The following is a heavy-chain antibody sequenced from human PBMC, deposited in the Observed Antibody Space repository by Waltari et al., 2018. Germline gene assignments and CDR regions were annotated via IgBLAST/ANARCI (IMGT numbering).Heavy chain of an antibody. Sequence: QLQMEESGPGLVRPSETLSLTCAVSGGSTTTITYFWGWIRQPPGKGLEWIGSFSYNGNTYYNPSLKRRVAISGDTSKNQISLLLSSVTAADTAVYYCARGLGAIYWGHGTLVTVSS. J-gene: IGHJ4*01. D-gene: IGHD3-16*01. CDR3: ARGLGAIY. CDR2: FSYNGNT. V-gene: IGHV4-39*07. CDR1: GGSTTTITYF.